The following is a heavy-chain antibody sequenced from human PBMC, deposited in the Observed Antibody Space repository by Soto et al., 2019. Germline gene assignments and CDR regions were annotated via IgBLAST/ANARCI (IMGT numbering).Heavy chain of an antibody. V-gene: IGHV3-23*01. D-gene: IGHD3-3*02. CDR3: AKHISNWYCFDY. CDR2: ISGSGGNT. J-gene: IGHJ4*02. CDR1: GFTFSSYA. Sequence: EVQLLESGGGLVQPGGSLRLSCAASGFTFSSYAMSWVRQAPGKGLEWVSGISGSGGNTYYPDSVKGRFTISRDNSKNTLYLQMNSLRVEDTAVYYCAKHISNWYCFDYWGQGTLVTVSS.